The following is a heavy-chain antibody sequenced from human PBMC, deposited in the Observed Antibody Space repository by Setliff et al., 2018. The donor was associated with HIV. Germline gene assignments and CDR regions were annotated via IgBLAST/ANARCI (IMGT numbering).Heavy chain of an antibody. V-gene: IGHV3-48*03. CDR2: ISSTGKTI. Sequence: GGSLRLSCAASGFTFFSYEMNWVRQAPGKGLEWISYISSTGKTIYYADSVKGRFTISRDNAKNSLSLQMNSLRAEDTAVYYCLRERNFWSRSPGWGQGTLVTVSS. D-gene: IGHD3-3*01. CDR3: LRERNFWSRSPG. CDR1: GFTFFSYE. J-gene: IGHJ4*02.